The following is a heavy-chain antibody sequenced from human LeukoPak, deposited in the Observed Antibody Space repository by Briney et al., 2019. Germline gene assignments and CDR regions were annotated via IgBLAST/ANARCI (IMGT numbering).Heavy chain of an antibody. CDR3: ARGPSYCGGNCYYYFDH. J-gene: IGHJ4*02. CDR1: GFTFSGYW. CDR2: INQDGNEI. Sequence: GGSLRLSCVASGFTFSGYWMSWVRQAPGKGLEWVANINQDGNEIYYADSVKGRFTISRDNAKNSLYLQMNSLRAEDTAVYYCARGPSYCGGNCYYYFDHWGQGTLVIVSS. D-gene: IGHD2-21*01. V-gene: IGHV3-7*01.